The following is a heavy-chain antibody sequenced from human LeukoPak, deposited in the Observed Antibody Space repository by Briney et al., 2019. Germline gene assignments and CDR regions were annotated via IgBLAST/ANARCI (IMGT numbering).Heavy chain of an antibody. CDR2: IYSGGST. CDR1: GFTVSSNY. CDR3: AREGSSGRFFGY. D-gene: IGHD6-6*01. J-gene: IGHJ4*02. V-gene: IGHV3-53*01. Sequence: GGSLRLSCAASGFTVSSNYMSWVRQAPGKGLEWVSVIYSGGSTYYADSVQGRFTISRDNSKNTLYLQMNSLRAEDTAVYYCAREGSSGRFFGYWGQGTLVTVSS.